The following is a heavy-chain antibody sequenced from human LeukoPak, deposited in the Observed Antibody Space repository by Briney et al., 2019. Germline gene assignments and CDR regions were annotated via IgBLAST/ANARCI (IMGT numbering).Heavy chain of an antibody. J-gene: IGHJ6*02. CDR3: ARDLTVAGYYYYGMDV. V-gene: IGHV3-53*01. D-gene: IGHD6-19*01. CDR2: IYSGGST. Sequence: GGSLRLSCAASGFTVSSNYMSWVRQAPGKGLEWVSVIYSGGSTYYADSVKGRFTISRDNAKNSLYLQMNSLRAEDTAVYYCARDLTVAGYYYYGMDVWGQGTTVTVSS. CDR1: GFTVSSNY.